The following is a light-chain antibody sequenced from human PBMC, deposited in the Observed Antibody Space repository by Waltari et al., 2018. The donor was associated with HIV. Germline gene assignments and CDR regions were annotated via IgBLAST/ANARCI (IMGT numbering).Light chain of an antibody. CDR1: NSNVGSKY. CDR2: RDS. J-gene: IGLJ2*01. V-gene: IGLV1-47*01. Sequence: QSVLTQPPSASEIPGQRVTISCNGGNSNVGSKYLYWYQQVPGTAPKLLVYRDSQRQSGVPDRFTGSKSGTSASLAISGLRSEDEADYYCATWDDSLNGVLFGGGTKLTVL. CDR3: ATWDDSLNGVL.